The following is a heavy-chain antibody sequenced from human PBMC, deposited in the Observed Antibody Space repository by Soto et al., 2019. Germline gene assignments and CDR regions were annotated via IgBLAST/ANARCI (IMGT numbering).Heavy chain of an antibody. J-gene: IGHJ3*02. CDR3: ARDGWVTMRHFHI. CDR2: IIPIFGTT. D-gene: IGHD4-17*01. CDR1: GGTFSSYA. V-gene: IGHV1-69*06. Sequence: GASVKVSCKASGGTFSSYAISWVRQAPGQGLEWMGGIIPIFGTTNYAQKFQGRVTITADKSTSTAYMELSGLTSEDTAVYYCARDGWVTMRHFHIWGQGTMVTVSS.